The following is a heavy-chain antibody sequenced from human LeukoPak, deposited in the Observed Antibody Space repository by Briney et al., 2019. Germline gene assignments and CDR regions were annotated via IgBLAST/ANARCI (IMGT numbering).Heavy chain of an antibody. D-gene: IGHD3-16*01. J-gene: IGHJ6*03. CDR1: GGSINSYY. Sequence: SETLSLTCTVSGGSINSYYWSWIRQPPGKGLEWIGYIYYSGSTNYNPSLKSRVTISVDTSKNQFSLKLSSVTAADTAVYYCARNLGPYYYYYMDVWGKGTTVTVSS. V-gene: IGHV4-59*01. CDR2: IYYSGST. CDR3: ARNLGPYYYYYMDV.